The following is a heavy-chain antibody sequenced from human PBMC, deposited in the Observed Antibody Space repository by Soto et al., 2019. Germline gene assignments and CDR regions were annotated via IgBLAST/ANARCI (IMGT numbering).Heavy chain of an antibody. V-gene: IGHV1-2*04. CDR3: ARESGGATATLDYSYFSMDV. CDR2: INPTGGVT. CDR1: GDTFNDYY. Sequence: QVQLVQSGAEVKKPGASVTVSCRSSGDTFNDYYIHWVRQAPGQGLEWMGWINPTGGVTKYAQKFHGWVRMTRDTSIRTVYMQLSRLRSDDTAVYYCARESGGATATLDYSYFSMDVWGTGTTVTVSS. D-gene: IGHD5-12*01. J-gene: IGHJ6*03.